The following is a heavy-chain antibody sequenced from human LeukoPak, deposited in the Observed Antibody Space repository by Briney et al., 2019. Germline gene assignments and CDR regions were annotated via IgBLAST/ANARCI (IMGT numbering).Heavy chain of an antibody. CDR1: GFTFSSYS. D-gene: IGHD2-2*01. V-gene: IGHV3-48*01. J-gene: IGHJ4*02. CDR2: ISSSSSTI. Sequence: GGSLRLSCAASGFTFSSYSMNWVRQAPGKGLEWVSYISSSSSTIYYADSVKGRFTISRDNSKNTLYLQMNSLRAEDTAVYYCAKLSGGVPAAFYWGQGTLVTVSS. CDR3: AKLSGGVPAAFY.